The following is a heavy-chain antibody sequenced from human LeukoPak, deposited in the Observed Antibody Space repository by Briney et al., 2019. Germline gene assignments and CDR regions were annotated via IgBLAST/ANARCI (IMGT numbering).Heavy chain of an antibody. CDR3: ARDQENRQIYGDYLDY. CDR2: INPNSGGT. D-gene: IGHD4-17*01. V-gene: IGHV1-2*02. J-gene: IGHJ4*02. CDR1: GYTFTGYY. Sequence: GASVKVSCKASGYTFTGYYMHWVRQAPGQGLEWMGWINPNSGGTNYAQKFQGRVTMTRDTSISTAYMELSRLRSDDTAVYYCARDQENRQIYGDYLDYWGQGTLVTVSS.